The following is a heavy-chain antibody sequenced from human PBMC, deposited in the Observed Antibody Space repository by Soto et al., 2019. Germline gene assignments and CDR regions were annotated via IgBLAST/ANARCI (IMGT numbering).Heavy chain of an antibody. CDR3: ATGHPWPSCDF. V-gene: IGHV1-24*01. CDR2: YDPEKGRR. CDR1: GDSITEVS. Sequence: VQSGAEVKKPGASVEVSCKVSGDSITEVSMHWVRQSPEKGLEWMGGYDPEKGRRISAQTFKGRLTMNEDTSTDTAYLKLIRLETDDTAVYFCATGHPWPSCDFRGQGTLVTVSS. J-gene: IGHJ4*02. D-gene: IGHD5-12*01.